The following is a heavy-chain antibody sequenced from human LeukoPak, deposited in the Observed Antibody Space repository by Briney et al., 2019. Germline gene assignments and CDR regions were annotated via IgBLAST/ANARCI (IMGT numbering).Heavy chain of an antibody. CDR1: GYSFSSGCY. D-gene: IGHD3-10*01. V-gene: IGHV4-38-2*01. CDR3: AGWVGELLPLFAY. J-gene: IGHJ4*02. Sequence: SETLSLTCAVSGYSFSSGCYWGWIRQPPGKGLEWIGSIYHRGSTYYNPSLKSRLTISVDTAKNQFSLKLSSVTAADTAVYYCAGWVGELLPLFAYWGQGTLVTVSS. CDR2: IYHRGST.